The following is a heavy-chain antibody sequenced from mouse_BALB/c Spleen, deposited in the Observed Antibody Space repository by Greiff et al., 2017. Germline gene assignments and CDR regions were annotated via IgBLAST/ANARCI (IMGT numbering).Heavy chain of an antibody. CDR1: GFSLTGYG. V-gene: IGHV2-6-7*01. J-gene: IGHJ4*01. Sequence: VQLVESGPGLVAPSQSLSITCTVSGFSLTGYGVNWVRQPPGKGLEWLGMIWGDGSTDYNSALKSRLSISKDNSKSQVFLKMNSLQTDDTARYYCARADYRYDYAMDYWGQGTSVTVSS. CDR2: IWGDGST. CDR3: ARADYRYDYAMDY. D-gene: IGHD2-14*01.